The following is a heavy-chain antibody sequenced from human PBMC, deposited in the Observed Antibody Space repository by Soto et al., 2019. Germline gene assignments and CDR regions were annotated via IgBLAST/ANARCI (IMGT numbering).Heavy chain of an antibody. CDR1: ADSFSGYY. CDR3: ARANILTGFYVVYFAV. J-gene: IGHJ2*01. D-gene: IGHD3-9*01. Sequence: QVQIQQWGAGLLKPSETLSLTCAVSADSFSGYYWSWIRQAPGKGLEWIGEINNRGITNYNASLKSRVSTSVXTXKXXVALRLNSVTAADTAVYYCARANILTGFYVVYFAVWGRGTLVTV. CDR2: INNRGIT. V-gene: IGHV4-34*01.